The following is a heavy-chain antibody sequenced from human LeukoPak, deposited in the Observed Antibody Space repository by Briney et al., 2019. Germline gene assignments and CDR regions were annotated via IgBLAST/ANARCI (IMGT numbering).Heavy chain of an antibody. J-gene: IGHJ4*02. V-gene: IGHV4-31*03. CDR3: ARGAFTTGRFDN. CDR1: GDSMDSGSYY. D-gene: IGHD3-10*01. CDR2: IFYSGRT. Sequence: SQTLSLNCSVSGDSMDSGSYYWTWIRQHPGKGLEWIGYIFYSGRTYYNPSLKSRVTISIDTSQNHFSLRLISVTAADTAVYFCARGAFTTGRFDNWAQGTLVTVS.